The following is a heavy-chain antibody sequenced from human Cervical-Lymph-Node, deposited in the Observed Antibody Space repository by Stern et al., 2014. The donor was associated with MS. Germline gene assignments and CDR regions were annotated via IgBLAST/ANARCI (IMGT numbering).Heavy chain of an antibody. J-gene: IGHJ3*01. D-gene: IGHD3/OR15-3a*01. V-gene: IGHV4-39*01. CDR1: GGSVNSNRYY. CDR3: GRAGLDDTFDV. Sequence: QVQLQESGPGLVKPSETLSLTCSISGGSVNSNRYYWGWIRQPPGKGLEWIGIIYYSGATFYNPSLKSLFSISMDNSNNPLSLHLGFVTAADTAVYYCGRAGLDDTFDVWGQGTMVTVSS. CDR2: IYYSGAT.